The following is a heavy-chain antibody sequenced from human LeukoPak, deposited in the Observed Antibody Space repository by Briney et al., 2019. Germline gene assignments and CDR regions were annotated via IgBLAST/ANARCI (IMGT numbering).Heavy chain of an antibody. CDR2: IKQDGSEK. CDR3: ARGGLPVDY. J-gene: IGHJ4*02. CDR1: GLTFSSYW. V-gene: IGHV3-7*03. D-gene: IGHD5-18*01. Sequence: PGGSLRLSCAASGLTFSSYWMSWVRQAPGKGLEWVANIKQDGSEKYYVDSVKGRFTISRDNAKNSLYLQMNSLRAEDTAVYYCARGGLPVDYWGQGTLVTVSS.